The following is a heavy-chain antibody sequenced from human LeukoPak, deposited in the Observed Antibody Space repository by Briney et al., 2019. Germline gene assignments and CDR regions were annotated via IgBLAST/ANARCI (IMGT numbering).Heavy chain of an antibody. CDR3: ARDPITPYSSSWYGPFDY. V-gene: IGHV4-39*07. CDR2: IYYSGST. Sequence: SETLSLTCTVSGGSISSSSYYWGWIRQPPGKGLEWIGSIYYSGSTHYNPSLKSRVTISVDTSKNQFSLKLSSVTAADTAVYYCARDPITPYSSSWYGPFDYWGQGALVTVSS. D-gene: IGHD6-13*01. J-gene: IGHJ4*02. CDR1: GGSISSSSYY.